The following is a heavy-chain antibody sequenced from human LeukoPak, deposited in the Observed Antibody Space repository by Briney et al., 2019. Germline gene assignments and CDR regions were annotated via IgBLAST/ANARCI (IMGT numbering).Heavy chain of an antibody. Sequence: SVKVSCKASGGTFSSYAISWVRQAPGQGLEWMGRIIPILGIANYAQKFQGRVTITADKSTSTAYMELSSLRSEDTAVYYCARETSHQTGHDYWGQGTLVTVSS. CDR3: ARETSHQTGHDY. CDR1: GGTFSSYA. D-gene: IGHD1/OR15-1a*01. J-gene: IGHJ4*02. CDR2: IIPILGIA. V-gene: IGHV1-69*04.